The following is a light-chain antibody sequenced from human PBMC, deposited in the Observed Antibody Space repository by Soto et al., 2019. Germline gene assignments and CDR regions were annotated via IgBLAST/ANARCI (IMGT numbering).Light chain of an antibody. CDR2: EGS. CDR3: CSYAGSSTFYV. J-gene: IGLJ1*01. CDR1: SSDVGSYNL. V-gene: IGLV2-23*01. Sequence: QSVLTQPASVSGSPGQSITISCTGTSSDVGSYNLVSWYQQHPGKAPKLMIYEGSKRPSGVSNRFSGSKSGNTASLTISGLQAEDEADYYCCSYAGSSTFYVFGTGTKGTV.